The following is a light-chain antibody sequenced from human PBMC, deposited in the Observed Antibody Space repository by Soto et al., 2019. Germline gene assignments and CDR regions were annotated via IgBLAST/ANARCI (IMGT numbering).Light chain of an antibody. CDR2: GNS. J-gene: IGLJ2*01. V-gene: IGLV1-40*01. Sequence: SVLTQPPSVSGAPGQRVTISCTGSSSNIGAGYDVHWYQQLPGTAPKLLIYGNSNRPSGVPDRFSGSKSGTSASLAITGLQAEDEADYYCQSYDSSFHVVFGGGTKLTVL. CDR1: SSNIGAGYD. CDR3: QSYDSSFHVV.